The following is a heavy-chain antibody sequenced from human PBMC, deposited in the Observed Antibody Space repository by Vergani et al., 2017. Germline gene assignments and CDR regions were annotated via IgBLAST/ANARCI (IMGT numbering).Heavy chain of an antibody. V-gene: IGHV4-39*01. CDR3: ARHRGVGANDY. CDR2: IYYSGST. D-gene: IGHD1-26*01. CDR1: GGSISSSSYY. Sequence: QLQLQESGPGLVKPSETLSLTCTVSGGSISSSSYYWGWIRQPPGKGLEWIGGIYYSGSTYYNPSLKSRVTISVDTSKNQFSLKLSSVTAADTAVYYCARHRGVGANDYWGQGTLVTVSS. J-gene: IGHJ4*02.